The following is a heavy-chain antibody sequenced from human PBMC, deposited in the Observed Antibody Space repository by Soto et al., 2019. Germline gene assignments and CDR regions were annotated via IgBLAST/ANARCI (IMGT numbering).Heavy chain of an antibody. D-gene: IGHD5-18*01. CDR1: GFTFSSYA. CDR3: VKDLHGAYTAMGAAIRGDCYDY. V-gene: IGHV3-23*01. J-gene: IGHJ4*02. CDR2: ISGSGGST. Sequence: PGGSLRLSCAASGFTFSSYAMSWVRQAPGKGLEWVSAISGSGGSTYYADSVKGRFTISRDNSKNTLYLQMNSLRAEDTAVYYCVKDLHGAYTAMGAAIRGDCYDYWGQGTLVTVSS.